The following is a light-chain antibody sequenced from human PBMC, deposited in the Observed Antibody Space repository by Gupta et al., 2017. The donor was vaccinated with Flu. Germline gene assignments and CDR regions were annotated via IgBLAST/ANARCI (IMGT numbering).Light chain of an antibody. Sequence: QLVVTQSPPASASLGAPVKLTCTLSSEHSTYAIAWHQQQPEKGPRYLMKVNSDGRHSRGDGIPDRFSGSSSGAERYLTISSLQSEDEADYYCQAWGPGIRVFGGGTTLT. V-gene: IGLV4-69*01. CDR1: SEHSTYA. J-gene: IGLJ3*02. CDR3: QAWGPGIRV. CDR2: VNSDGRH.